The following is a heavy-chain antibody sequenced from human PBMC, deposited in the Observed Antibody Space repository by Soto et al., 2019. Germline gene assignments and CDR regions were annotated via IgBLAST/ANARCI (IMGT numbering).Heavy chain of an antibody. CDR3: ANGRDYVWGNH. CDR2: ISYDGSNK. Sequence: GGPLRLCCAASGFTFRSYGMHWVRQAPGKGLEWVAVISYDGSNKYYADSVKGRFTISRDNSKNTLYLQMNSLRAEDTAVYYCANGRDYVWGNHWGQGTLVTVSS. J-gene: IGHJ5*02. V-gene: IGHV3-30*18. D-gene: IGHD3-16*01. CDR1: GFTFRSYG.